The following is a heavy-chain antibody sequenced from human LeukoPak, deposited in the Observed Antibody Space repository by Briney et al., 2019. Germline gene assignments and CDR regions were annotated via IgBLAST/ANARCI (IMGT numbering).Heavy chain of an antibody. D-gene: IGHD2-15*01. Sequence: GGSLRLSCAASGFTFSSYAMSWVRQAPGKELEWVSAISGSGGSTYYADSVKGRFTISRDNSKNTLYLQMNSLRAEDTAVYYCAKESTVVTGLGAFDYWGQGTLVTVSS. CDR3: AKESTVVTGLGAFDY. CDR1: GFTFSSYA. J-gene: IGHJ4*02. V-gene: IGHV3-23*01. CDR2: ISGSGGST.